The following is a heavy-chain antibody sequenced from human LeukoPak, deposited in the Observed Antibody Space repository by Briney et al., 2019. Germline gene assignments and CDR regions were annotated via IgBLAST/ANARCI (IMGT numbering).Heavy chain of an antibody. V-gene: IGHV4-59*08. CDR2: IYYSGST. CDR3: ARHSSGYSYGPFYY. Sequence: SETLSLTCTVSGGSISSYYWSWIRQPPGKGLEWIGYIYYSGSTNYNPSLKSRVTISVDTSKNQFSLKLSSVTAADTAVYYCARHSSGYSYGPFYYWGQGTLVTVSS. CDR1: GGSISSYY. D-gene: IGHD5-18*01. J-gene: IGHJ4*02.